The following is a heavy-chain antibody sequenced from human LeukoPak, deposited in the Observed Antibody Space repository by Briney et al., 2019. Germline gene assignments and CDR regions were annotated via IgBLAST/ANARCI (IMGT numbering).Heavy chain of an antibody. CDR1: GVSFSGYY. CDR3: ARGATGFRRFGVVRYYFDY. Sequence: PSETLSLTCAVYGVSFSGYYRSWIRQPPGKGLEWIGEINHSGSTNYNPSLKSRVTISVDTSKNQFSLKLSSVTAADTAVYYCARGATGFRRFGVVRYYFDYWGQGTLVTVSS. J-gene: IGHJ4*02. V-gene: IGHV4-34*01. CDR2: INHSGST. D-gene: IGHD3-3*01.